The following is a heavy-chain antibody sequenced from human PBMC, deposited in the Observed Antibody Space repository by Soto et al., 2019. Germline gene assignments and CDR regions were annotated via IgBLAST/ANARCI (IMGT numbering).Heavy chain of an antibody. D-gene: IGHD3-10*01. Sequence: QVQLQESGPGLVKPSQTLSLTCIVSGGSVSNDAYYWSWIRQPPGKRLEWIGYIYHSGSTYYYPTLLSRVHISANTTANQFSVQVRYVTAADTAVYYCARLGLGREFPFDYWGQGSLVTVSS. CDR3: ARLGLGREFPFDY. CDR1: GGSVSNDAYY. CDR2: IYHSGST. V-gene: IGHV4-61*08. J-gene: IGHJ4*02.